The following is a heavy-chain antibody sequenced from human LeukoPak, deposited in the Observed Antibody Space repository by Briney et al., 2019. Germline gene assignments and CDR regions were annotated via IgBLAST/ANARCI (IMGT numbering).Heavy chain of an antibody. J-gene: IGHJ4*02. CDR2: ISGGSADT. CDR1: GFTFSSYA. Sequence: GGSLRLSCAASGFTFSSYAMSWVRQGPGKGLEWVSAISGGSADTYYADSVKGRFTISRDNSKNTLYLQMNSLRAEDTAVYYCAKLHCESGSYRHFDYWGQGTLVTVSS. V-gene: IGHV3-23*01. CDR3: AKLHCESGSYRHFDY. D-gene: IGHD1-26*01.